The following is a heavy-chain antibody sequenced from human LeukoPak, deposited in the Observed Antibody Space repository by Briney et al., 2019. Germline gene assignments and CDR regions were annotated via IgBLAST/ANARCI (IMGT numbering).Heavy chain of an antibody. J-gene: IGHJ4*02. CDR1: GCTFITYD. D-gene: IGHD7-27*01. V-gene: IGHV1-8*03. Sequence: AASVKVSCKASGCTFITYDINWVRQAPGQGLEWMGWMNVNSGNTGYAQNFQGRLTITRNTSISTAYMELSSLRSEDTAVYYCARTPYNWGIDYWGQGTLVTVSS. CDR2: MNVNSGNT. CDR3: ARTPYNWGIDY.